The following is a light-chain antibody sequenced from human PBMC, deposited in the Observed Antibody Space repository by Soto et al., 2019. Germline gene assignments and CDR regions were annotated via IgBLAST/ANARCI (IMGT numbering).Light chain of an antibody. CDR1: SSDVGGNKY. CDR2: EVS. CDR3: SSYTGSATPVV. V-gene: IGLV2-14*01. Sequence: QSALTQPASESGSPGQSITISCTGTSSDVGGNKYVSWYQQHPGKAPKLITYEVSNRPSGVSNRFSGSKSGNTASLTISGLQAEDEADYYCSSYTGSATPVVFGGGTKVTVL. J-gene: IGLJ3*02.